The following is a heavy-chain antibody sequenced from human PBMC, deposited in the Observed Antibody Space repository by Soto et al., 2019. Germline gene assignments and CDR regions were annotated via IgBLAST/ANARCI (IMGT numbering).Heavy chain of an antibody. D-gene: IGHD6-25*01. J-gene: IGHJ6*02. CDR2: IYSGGST. CDR1: GFTVSSNY. V-gene: IGHV3-53*01. CDR3: ARDPGPAAYYGMDV. Sequence: GGSLRLSCAASGFTVSSNYMSWVRQAPGKGLEWVSVIYSGGSTYYADSVKGRFTISRDNSKNTLYLQMNSLRAEDTAVYYCARDPGPAAYYGMDVWGQGTTVTVSS.